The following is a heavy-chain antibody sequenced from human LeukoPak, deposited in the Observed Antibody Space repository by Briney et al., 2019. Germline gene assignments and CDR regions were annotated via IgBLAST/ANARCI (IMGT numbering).Heavy chain of an antibody. D-gene: IGHD5-12*01. V-gene: IGHV3-30-3*01. CDR1: GFTFSSYA. CDR3: ARVKNGIYAGGYDASDY. CDR2: ISYDGSNK. J-gene: IGHJ4*02. Sequence: GGSLRLSCAASGFTFSSYAMHWVRQAPGKGLEWVAVISYDGSNKYYADSVKGRFTISRDNAKNSLYLQMNSLRAEDTAVYYCARVKNGIYAGGYDASDYWGQGTLVTVSS.